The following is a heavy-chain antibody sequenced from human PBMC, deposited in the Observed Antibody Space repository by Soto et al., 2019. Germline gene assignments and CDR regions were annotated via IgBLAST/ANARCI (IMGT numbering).Heavy chain of an antibody. CDR2: IIPIPGTA. V-gene: IGHV1-69*01. D-gene: IGHD2-2*01. Sequence: QVQLVQSGAEVKKPGSSVKVSCKASGGTFSSYAISWVRQAPVQGLEWMGGIIPIPGTANYAPKFQGRVTITADESTSTAYMELSSLRSEDTAVYYCARSQGSSTSLEIYYYYYYGMDVWGQGTTVTVSS. J-gene: IGHJ6*02. CDR1: GGTFSSYA. CDR3: ARSQGSSTSLEIYYYYYYGMDV.